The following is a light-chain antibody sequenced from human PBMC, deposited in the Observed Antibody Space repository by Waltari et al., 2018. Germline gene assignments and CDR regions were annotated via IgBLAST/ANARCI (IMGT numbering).Light chain of an antibody. CDR1: QSISTW. CDR3: QQYNIAPLT. V-gene: IGKV1-5*03. Sequence: DIQMTQSPSTLSASVGDRVTITCRASQSISTWLAWYQQKPGEAPKLLIYRASSLQSGVPSSFSGSGSVTEFTLTIRSLQPDDFATYYCQQYNIAPLTFGQGTKVEIK. CDR2: RAS. J-gene: IGKJ1*01.